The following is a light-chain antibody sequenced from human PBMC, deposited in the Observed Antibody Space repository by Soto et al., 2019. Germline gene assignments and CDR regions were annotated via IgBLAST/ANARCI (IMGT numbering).Light chain of an antibody. Sequence: DIQMTQSPSTLSASVGDRVTITCRASQSISSWLAWYQQEPGKAPKLLIYKASTLQSGVPSRFSGSGSGTEFPLTISSLQPDDFATYYCQQYNSYPWTFGQGTKVESK. J-gene: IGKJ1*01. CDR1: QSISSW. CDR2: KAS. V-gene: IGKV1-5*03. CDR3: QQYNSYPWT.